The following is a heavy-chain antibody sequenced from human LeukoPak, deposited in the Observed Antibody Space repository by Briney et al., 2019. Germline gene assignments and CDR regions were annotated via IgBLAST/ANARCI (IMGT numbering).Heavy chain of an antibody. Sequence: GGSLRLSCAASGFTFSSYAMSWVRQAPGKGLEWVSAISGSGGSTYYADSVKGRFTISRDNAKNSVYLQMSSLRAEDTAVYYCARDKWLTTTHYFDYWGQGTLVTVSS. V-gene: IGHV3-23*01. CDR1: GFTFSSYA. CDR2: ISGSGGST. CDR3: ARDKWLTTTHYFDY. D-gene: IGHD4-11*01. J-gene: IGHJ4*02.